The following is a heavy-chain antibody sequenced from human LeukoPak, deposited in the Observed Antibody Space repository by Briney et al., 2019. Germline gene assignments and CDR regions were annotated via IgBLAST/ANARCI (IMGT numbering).Heavy chain of an antibody. CDR3: ARVEYSGSYYYYFDY. D-gene: IGHD1-26*01. CDR2: ISAYNGNT. V-gene: IGHV1-18*01. Sequence: GASVKVSCKASGYTFTSYGISWVRQAPGQGLEWMGWISAYNGNTNYAQKLQGRVTMTTDTSTSTAYMELRSLRSDDTAVYYCARVEYSGSYYYYFDYWGQGTLVTVSS. CDR1: GYTFTSYG. J-gene: IGHJ4*02.